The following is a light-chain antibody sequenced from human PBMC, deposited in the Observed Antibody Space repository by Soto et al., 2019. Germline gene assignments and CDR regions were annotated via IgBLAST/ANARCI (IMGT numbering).Light chain of an antibody. CDR3: QQRSNWPPRFT. CDR1: QSVSSY. J-gene: IGKJ3*01. V-gene: IGKV3-11*01. CDR2: DAS. Sequence: EIVLTQSPATLSLSPGERATLSCRASQSVSSYLAWYQQKPGQAPRLLIYDASNRDTAIPARFSGSGSGTDFTLTISSLEPEHFAVYYCQQRSNWPPRFTFGPGTKVDIK.